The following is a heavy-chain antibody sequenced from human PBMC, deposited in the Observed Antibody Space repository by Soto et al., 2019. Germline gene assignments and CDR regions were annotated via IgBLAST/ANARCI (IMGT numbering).Heavy chain of an antibody. Sequence: QVQLVESGGGVVQPGRSLRLSCAASGFTFRSYGMHWVRQAPGKGLGWVAVISYDGSNKYYEDSVKGRFTISTHNSKNTLYLQMNSLRAEDTAVYYCAKDLDGMDVWGQGTTVTVSS. CDR3: AKDLDGMDV. CDR2: ISYDGSNK. V-gene: IGHV3-30*18. CDR1: GFTFRSYG. J-gene: IGHJ6*02.